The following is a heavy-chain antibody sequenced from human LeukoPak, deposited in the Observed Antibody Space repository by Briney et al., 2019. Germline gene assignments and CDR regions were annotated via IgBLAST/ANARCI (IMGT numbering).Heavy chain of an antibody. J-gene: IGHJ5*02. Sequence: GGSLRLSCAASGFTFSSSGFHWVRQAPGKGLEWVTFIRYDGSNKFYADSVKGRFTISRDNSKNTLYLQMNSLRVEDMALYYCASKGDYDIPWGQGTLVTVSS. V-gene: IGHV3-30*02. CDR2: IRYDGSNK. D-gene: IGHD3-22*01. CDR3: ASKGDYDIP. CDR1: GFTFSSSG.